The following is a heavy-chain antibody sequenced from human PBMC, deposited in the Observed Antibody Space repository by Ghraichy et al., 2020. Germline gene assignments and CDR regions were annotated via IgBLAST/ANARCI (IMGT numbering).Heavy chain of an antibody. CDR3: ARHAAYYDFWSGHHDAFDI. CDR1: GGSISSSSYY. D-gene: IGHD3-3*01. Sequence: SETLSLTCTVSGGSISSSSYYWGWIRQPPGKGLEWIGSIYYSGSTYYNPSLKSRVTISVDTSKNQFSLKLSSVTAADTAVYYCARHAAYYDFWSGHHDAFDIWGQGTMVTVSS. CDR2: IYYSGST. J-gene: IGHJ3*02. V-gene: IGHV4-39*01.